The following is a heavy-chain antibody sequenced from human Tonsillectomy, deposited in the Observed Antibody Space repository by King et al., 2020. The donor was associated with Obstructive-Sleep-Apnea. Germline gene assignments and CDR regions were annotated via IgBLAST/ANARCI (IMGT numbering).Heavy chain of an antibody. D-gene: IGHD3-22*01. CDR2: ISYDGSNK. J-gene: IGHJ4*02. V-gene: IGHV3-30*04. CDR1: GFTFSSYA. CDR3: AREGDSSGYYYSFFDY. Sequence: VQLVQSGGGVVQPGRSLRLSCAASGFTFSSYAMHWVRQAPGKGLEWVAVISYDGSNKYYADSVKGRFTISRDNSKNTLYLQMNSLRAEDTAVYYCAREGDSSGYYYSFFDYRGQGTLVTVSS.